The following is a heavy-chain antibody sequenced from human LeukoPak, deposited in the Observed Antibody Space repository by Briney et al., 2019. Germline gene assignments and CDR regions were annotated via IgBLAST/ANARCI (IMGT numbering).Heavy chain of an antibody. CDR2: ISGSGGST. CDR3: AKHSSGWDFDY. CDR1: GFTFSSYA. Sequence: GGSRRLSWAASGFTFSSYAMSWVRQAPGKGLEWVSAISGSGGSTYYADSVKGRFTISRDNSKNTLYLQMNSLRAEDTAVYYCAKHSSGWDFDYWGQGTLVTVSS. V-gene: IGHV3-23*01. J-gene: IGHJ4*02. D-gene: IGHD6-19*01.